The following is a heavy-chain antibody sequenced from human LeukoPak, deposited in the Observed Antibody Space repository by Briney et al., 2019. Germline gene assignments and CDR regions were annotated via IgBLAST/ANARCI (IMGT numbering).Heavy chain of an antibody. CDR2: IVVGSGNT. CDR1: GFTFTSSA. J-gene: IGHJ6*02. CDR3: ARSWIQLWLNGMDV. Sequence: SVKVSCKASGFTFTSSAVQWVRQARGQRLEWIGWIVVGSGNTNYAQKFQGRVTITRDTSASTAYMELSSLRSEDTAVYYCARSWIQLWLNGMDVWGQGTTVTVSS. D-gene: IGHD5-18*01. V-gene: IGHV1-58*01.